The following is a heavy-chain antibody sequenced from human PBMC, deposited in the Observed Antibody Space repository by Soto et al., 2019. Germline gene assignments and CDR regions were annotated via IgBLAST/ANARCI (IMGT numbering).Heavy chain of an antibody. D-gene: IGHD6-13*01. V-gene: IGHV1-69*06. CDR2: IIPMFDTP. CDR1: GGTFSIYG. Sequence: SVKVSCKASGGTFSIYGISWVRQAPGQGLEWMGGIIPMFDTPTYGQKFQGRVTITADKSTSTAYMELSSLTSDDTGVYYCARDFSSSSRYFFDFWGQGTLVTV. CDR3: ARDFSSSSRYFFDF. J-gene: IGHJ4*02.